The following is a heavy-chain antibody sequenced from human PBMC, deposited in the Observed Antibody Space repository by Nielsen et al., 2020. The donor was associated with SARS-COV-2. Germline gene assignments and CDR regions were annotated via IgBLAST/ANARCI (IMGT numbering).Heavy chain of an antibody. J-gene: IGHJ5*02. V-gene: IGHV3-48*01. Sequence: GESLKISCAASGFTFSSYSMNWVRQAPGKGLEWVSYISSSSSTIYYADSVKGRFTISRDNAKNSLYLQMNSLRAEDTAVYYCATDSVPVPGYCSGGSCYLPRGWFDPWGQGTLVTVSS. CDR2: ISSSSSTI. D-gene: IGHD2-15*01. CDR1: GFTFSSYS. CDR3: ATDSVPVPGYCSGGSCYLPRGWFDP.